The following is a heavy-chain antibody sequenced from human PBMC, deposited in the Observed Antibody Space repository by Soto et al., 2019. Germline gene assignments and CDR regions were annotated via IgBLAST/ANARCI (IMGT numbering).Heavy chain of an antibody. D-gene: IGHD2-2*03. CDR3: AREGNLGRWIQPLDS. J-gene: IGHJ4*02. CDR2: IHYNGNT. Sequence: SETLSLTCSVSGGSISSYSWSWIRQPPGKGLEWIGNIHYNGNTKYSPSLKSRVTMSVDTSKNHFSLKLISVTTADTAVYFCAREGNLGRWIQPLDSWGQGTLVTVSS. CDR1: GGSISSYS. V-gene: IGHV4-59*01.